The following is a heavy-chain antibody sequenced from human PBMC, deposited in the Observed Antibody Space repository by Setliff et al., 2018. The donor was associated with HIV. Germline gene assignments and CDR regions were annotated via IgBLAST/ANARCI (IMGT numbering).Heavy chain of an antibody. CDR3: ARDRVPLDAGDAFDI. CDR2: IRSGGTIV. CDR1: GFTFSTYE. V-gene: IGHV3-48*03. J-gene: IGHJ3*02. D-gene: IGHD3-10*01. Sequence: SCAASGFTFSTYEMNWVRQAPGKGLEWVSYIRSGGTIVYYADSVKGRFTISRDYAKNSLYLQMNSLRAEDTAVYFCARDRVPLDAGDAFDIWGQGTMVTVSS.